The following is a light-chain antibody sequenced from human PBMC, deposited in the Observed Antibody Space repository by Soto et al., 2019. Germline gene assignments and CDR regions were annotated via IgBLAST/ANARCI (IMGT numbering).Light chain of an antibody. CDR3: QQYNSYRGT. J-gene: IGKJ1*01. Sequence: DIQMTQSPSTLSASVGDRVTITCRASQSISSWLAWYQQKPGKAPKLLIYKASSLESGVPSRFSGSGSGTEFTLTIISLQPDDFATYYCQQYNSYRGTFGQGTKVEIK. CDR2: KAS. CDR1: QSISSW. V-gene: IGKV1-5*03.